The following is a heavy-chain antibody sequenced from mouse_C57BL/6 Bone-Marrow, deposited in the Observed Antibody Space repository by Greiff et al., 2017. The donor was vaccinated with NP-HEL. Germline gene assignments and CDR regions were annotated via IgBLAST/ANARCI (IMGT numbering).Heavy chain of an antibody. J-gene: IGHJ2*01. Sequence: QVKLMESGAELVKPGASVKLSCKASGYTFTEYTIHWVKQRSGQGLEWIGWFYPGSGSIKYNEKFKDKATLTADKSSSTVYMELSRLTSEDSAVYFCARHESLLRYFDYWGQGTTLTVSS. CDR3: ARHESLLRYFDY. CDR2: FYPGSGSI. CDR1: GYTFTEYT. D-gene: IGHD1-1*01. V-gene: IGHV1-62-2*01.